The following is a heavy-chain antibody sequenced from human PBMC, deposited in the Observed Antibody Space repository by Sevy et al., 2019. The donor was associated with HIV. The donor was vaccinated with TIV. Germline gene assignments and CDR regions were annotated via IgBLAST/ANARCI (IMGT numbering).Heavy chain of an antibody. CDR2: ISSSSSYI. CDR3: ARCRYCSSTSCYNPYYFDY. D-gene: IGHD2-2*02. Sequence: GGSLRLSCAASGFTFSSYSMNWVRQAPGKGLEWVSSISSSSSYIHYADSVKGRFTMSRDNAKNSLYLQMNSLRAEDTAVYYCARCRYCSSTSCYNPYYFDYWGQGTLVTVSS. J-gene: IGHJ4*02. CDR1: GFTFSSYS. V-gene: IGHV3-21*01.